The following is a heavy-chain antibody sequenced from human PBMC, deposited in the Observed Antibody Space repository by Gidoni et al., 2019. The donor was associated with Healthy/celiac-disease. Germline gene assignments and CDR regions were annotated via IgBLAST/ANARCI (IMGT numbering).Heavy chain of an antibody. CDR1: GYTFTSYG. Sequence: QVQLVQSGAEVKKPGASVQVSCKASGYTFTSYGISWVRQAPGQGLEWMGWISAYNGNTNYAQKLQGRVTMTTDTSTSTAYMELRSLRSDDTAVYYCARDTMVRGVISHYGMDVWGQGTTVTVSS. V-gene: IGHV1-18*01. D-gene: IGHD3-10*01. CDR2: ISAYNGNT. CDR3: ARDTMVRGVISHYGMDV. J-gene: IGHJ6*02.